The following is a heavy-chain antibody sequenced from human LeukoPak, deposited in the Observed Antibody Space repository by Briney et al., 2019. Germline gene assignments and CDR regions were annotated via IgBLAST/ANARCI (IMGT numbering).Heavy chain of an antibody. CDR3: ARGVGDIVLMVYANHFDY. CDR2: IHYAGTI. D-gene: IGHD2-8*01. CDR1: GDSISSTSGF. Sequence: PSETLSLTCTVTGDSISSTSGFWGWIRQPPGKGMEWIGTIHYAGTIYYNPSFKSRLTISVDTSKNQFSLKLSSVTAADTAVYYCARGVGDIVLMVYANHFDYWGQGTLVTVSS. V-gene: IGHV4-39*01. J-gene: IGHJ4*02.